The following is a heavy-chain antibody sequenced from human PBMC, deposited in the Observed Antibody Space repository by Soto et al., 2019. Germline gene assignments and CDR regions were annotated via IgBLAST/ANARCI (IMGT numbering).Heavy chain of an antibody. Sequence: GGSLRLSCAASGFTFSSYAMSWVRQAPGKGLEWVSAISGSGGSTYYADSVKGRFTISRDNSKNTLYLQMNSLRAEDAAVYYCIKGSGSSPFDYWGQGTLVTVSS. CDR2: ISGSGGST. CDR3: IKGSGSSPFDY. J-gene: IGHJ4*02. V-gene: IGHV3-23*01. D-gene: IGHD3-10*01. CDR1: GFTFSSYA.